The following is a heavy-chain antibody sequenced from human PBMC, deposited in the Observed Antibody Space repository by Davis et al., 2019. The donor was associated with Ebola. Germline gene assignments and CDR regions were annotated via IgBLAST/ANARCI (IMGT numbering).Heavy chain of an antibody. J-gene: IGHJ3*02. Sequence: ASVKVSCKASGYTFTNYYMHWVRQAPGQGLEWMGMINPNDGRTISAQKFRGRVTVTRDTSTTTVYMDLSSLRSEDTALYYCTTPGGQDSGYDVFDIWGQGTMVTVSS. CDR3: TTPGGQDSGYDVFDI. CDR2: INPNDGRT. CDR1: GYTFTNYY. D-gene: IGHD5-12*01. V-gene: IGHV1-46*03.